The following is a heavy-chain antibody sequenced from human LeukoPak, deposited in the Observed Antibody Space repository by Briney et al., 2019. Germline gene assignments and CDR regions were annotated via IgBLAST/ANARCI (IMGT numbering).Heavy chain of an antibody. V-gene: IGHV4-38-2*01. CDR1: SYSISSGSY. J-gene: IGHJ4*02. CDR3: ARTDSSNWYGVPVY. Sequence: SETLSLTCAVSSYSISSGSYWGWIRQSPGKGLEWVGSIFHSGNSYYNPSLKSRLTMSVNTSKNQFSLKLNSVTAADTAVYYCARTDSSNWYGVPVYWGQGTLVTVSS. CDR2: IFHSGNS. D-gene: IGHD6-13*01.